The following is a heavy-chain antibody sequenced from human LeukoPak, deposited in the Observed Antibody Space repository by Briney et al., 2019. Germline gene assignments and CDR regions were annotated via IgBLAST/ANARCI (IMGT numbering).Heavy chain of an antibody. V-gene: IGHV3-7*01. Sequence: SGGSLRLSCAASGFAFSTYWMTWVRQAPGKGLDWVGNIKQDGSETYYADSLKGRFTISRDNAKSALYLQMNSLRAEDTAVYYCARDAAYDFRNPYRYFQHWGQGTLVTVSS. J-gene: IGHJ1*01. CDR1: GFAFSTYW. D-gene: IGHD3-3*01. CDR2: IKQDGSET. CDR3: ARDAAYDFRNPYRYFQH.